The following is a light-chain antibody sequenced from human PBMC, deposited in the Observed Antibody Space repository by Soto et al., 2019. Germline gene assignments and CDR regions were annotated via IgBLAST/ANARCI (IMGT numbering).Light chain of an antibody. V-gene: IGLV2-14*01. CDR2: DVS. CDR1: SSDVGGYNY. Sequence: QSVLTQPASVSGSPGQSITISCTGTSSDVGGYNYVSWYQQHPGKAPKFMIYDVSNRPSGVSNRFSGSKSGNTASLIISVLQAEDEADYYCCSYTTSNTRQIVFGTGTKVTVL. CDR3: CSYTTSNTRQIV. J-gene: IGLJ1*01.